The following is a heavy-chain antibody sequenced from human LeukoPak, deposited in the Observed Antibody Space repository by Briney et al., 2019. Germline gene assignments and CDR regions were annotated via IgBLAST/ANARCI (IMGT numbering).Heavy chain of an antibody. CDR3: ARSGGNWWFDP. CDR2: VYDSGST. CDR1: GGSISNYY. D-gene: IGHD2-21*01. J-gene: IGHJ5*02. Sequence: PSETLSLTCTVSGGSISNYYWSWVRQPPGKGLAWIAYVYDSGSTNYNPSLKSRVTISADTSKNQLSLTLSSATAADTAVYYCARSGGNWWFDPWGQGTLVTVSS. V-gene: IGHV4-59*01.